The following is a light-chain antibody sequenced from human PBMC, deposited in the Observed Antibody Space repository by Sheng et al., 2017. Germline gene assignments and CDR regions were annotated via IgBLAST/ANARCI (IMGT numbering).Light chain of an antibody. CDR1: QDIGNY. V-gene: IGKV1-33*01. Sequence: DIQMTQSPSSLSASVGDRVTITCQANQDIGNYLNWYQQKPGKAPKLLIYDASNLERGVPSRFSGRGSGTDFTFIISGLQPEDIATYYCQQYDNLPSFTFGPGTKVDMK. J-gene: IGKJ3*01. CDR2: DAS. CDR3: QQYDNLPSFT.